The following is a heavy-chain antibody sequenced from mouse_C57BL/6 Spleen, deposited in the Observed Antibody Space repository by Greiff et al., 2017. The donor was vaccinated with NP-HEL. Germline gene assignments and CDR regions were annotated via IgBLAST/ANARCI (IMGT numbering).Heavy chain of an antibody. CDR1: GFTFSDYG. D-gene: IGHD2-3*01. CDR3: ARRAYDGYYDYFDY. CDR2: ISSGRSTI. J-gene: IGHJ2*01. Sequence: EVQVVESGGGLVKPGGSLKLSCAASGFTFSDYGMHWVRQAPEKGLEWVAYISSGRSTIYYADTVKGRFTISRDNAKTTLSRQMTSLRSEDTAMYYCARRAYDGYYDYFDYWGQGTTLTVSS. V-gene: IGHV5-17*01.